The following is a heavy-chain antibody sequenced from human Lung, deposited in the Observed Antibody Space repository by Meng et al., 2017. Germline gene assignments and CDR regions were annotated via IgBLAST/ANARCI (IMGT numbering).Heavy chain of an antibody. CDR2: MAHRGAT. V-gene: IGHV4-59*08. J-gene: IGHJ5*02. CDR3: AKHQALGTIAVPGTWLDH. D-gene: IGHD6-19*01. Sequence: QVPLLEAGPGLVKPAGALSLTCTVLGDSVSSAYWSWIRQPPGKGQEWSEYMAHRGATNHNPTHKSRVNMSVDTSKNKIYQRLSSVTAAETAVYYGAKHQALGTIAVPGTWLDHWGQGTLVTVSS. CDR1: GDSVSSAY.